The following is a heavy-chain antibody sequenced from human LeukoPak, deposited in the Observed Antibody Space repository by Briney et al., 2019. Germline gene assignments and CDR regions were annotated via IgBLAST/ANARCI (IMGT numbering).Heavy chain of an antibody. D-gene: IGHD3-10*01. CDR3: VRVAMIRGVVFKNWFDS. Sequence: GASVNVSCKASGYSFTSYGISWVRQAPGQGLEWMGWISAYSGNTNYADNLQGRLTMTTDTSTSTAHMELRSLRSDDPAVYYCVRVAMIRGVVFKNWFDSWGQGSLVTVSS. J-gene: IGHJ5*01. CDR2: ISAYSGNT. V-gene: IGHV1-18*01. CDR1: GYSFTSYG.